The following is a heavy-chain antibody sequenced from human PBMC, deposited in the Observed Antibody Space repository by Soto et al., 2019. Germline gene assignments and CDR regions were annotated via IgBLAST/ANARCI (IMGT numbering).Heavy chain of an antibody. CDR1: RFTVSTNY. D-gene: IGHD3-3*01. V-gene: IGHV3-66*01. J-gene: IGHJ4*02. CDR3: ASRYFWSGYHLDY. CDR2: IYSGGNT. Sequence: GGSLRLSCAASRFTVSTNYMSWVRQAPGKGLEWVSVIYSGGNTYYADSVKGRFPISSDNSKNTLYLQMNSLRAEDTAVYYCASRYFWSGYHLDYWGQGTLVTVSS.